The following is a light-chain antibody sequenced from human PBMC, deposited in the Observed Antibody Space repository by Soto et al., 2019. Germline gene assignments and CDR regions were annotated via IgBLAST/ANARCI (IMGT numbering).Light chain of an antibody. J-gene: IGKJ1*01. CDR1: QGISSY. CDR2: AAS. Sequence: AIRMTQSPSSLSASTGDRVTITCRASQGISSYLAWYQQKPGKAPKLLIYAASTLQSGVPSRFSGSGSGTDVTLTISCLQSEDFATYYCQQYYSYPWTFGQGTKAEIK. CDR3: QQYYSYPWT. V-gene: IGKV1-8*01.